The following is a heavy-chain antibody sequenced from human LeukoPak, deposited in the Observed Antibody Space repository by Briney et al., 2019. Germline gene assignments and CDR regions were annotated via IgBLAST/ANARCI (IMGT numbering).Heavy chain of an antibody. CDR2: INRDGREE. D-gene: IGHD3-10*01. V-gene: IGHV3-7*01. Sequence: PGGSLRLSCAASGFTFSNYWMNWVRQAPGKGLQWVANINRDGREECYVDSVKGRFTISRDNAKNSLYLQMNSLRAEDTAVYYCAREQTYYYGSGSYTHWGQGTLVTVSS. CDR3: AREQTYYYGSGSYTH. J-gene: IGHJ4*02. CDR1: GFTFSNYW.